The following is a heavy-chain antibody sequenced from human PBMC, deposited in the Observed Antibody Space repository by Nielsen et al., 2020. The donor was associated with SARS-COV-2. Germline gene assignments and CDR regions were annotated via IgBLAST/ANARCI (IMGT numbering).Heavy chain of an antibody. CDR2: ISTSGGGT. D-gene: IGHD3-10*01. J-gene: IGHJ6*02. Sequence: GVLKISCAASGFTFSDYAMTWVRQAPGKGLEWVSSISTSGGGTYYADSVKGRFTISRDNSKNTLFLHMNSLRAEDTAVYYCAKGNSKLSWFGELALYYYYYGLDVWGQGTTVTVSS. V-gene: IGHV3-23*01. CDR1: GFTFSDYA. CDR3: AKGNSKLSWFGELALYYYYYGLDV.